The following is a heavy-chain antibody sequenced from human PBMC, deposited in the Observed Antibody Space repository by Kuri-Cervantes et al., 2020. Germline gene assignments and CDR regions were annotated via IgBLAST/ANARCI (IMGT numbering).Heavy chain of an antibody. CDR2: INHSGSN. J-gene: IGHJ4*02. V-gene: IGHV4-38-2*01. Sequence: ESLKISCGVPGYSINSGYYWSWIRQPPGKGLEWIAEINHSGSNNYNPSLKSRVTISVDTSKNQFSLRLSSVTAADTAVYYCASLLLWFGETRDYFDYWGQGTLVTVSS. CDR1: GYSINSGYY. CDR3: ASLLLWFGETRDYFDY. D-gene: IGHD3-10*01.